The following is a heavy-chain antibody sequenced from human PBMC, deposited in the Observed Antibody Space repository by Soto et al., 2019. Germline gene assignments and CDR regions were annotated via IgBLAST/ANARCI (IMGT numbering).Heavy chain of an antibody. CDR1: ADTFTSYY. J-gene: IGHJ6*02. D-gene: IGHD1-26*01. Sequence: ASVKVSCKAPADTFTSYYIHWVRQAPGHGLEWMGIINPNGGSTRFAQTFQGRITMTTDTSTSTVYMELRSLRSEDTAVYYCARCVMGATTHYYYGMDVWGQGTTVTVSS. V-gene: IGHV1-46*01. CDR3: ARCVMGATTHYYYGMDV. CDR2: INPNGGST.